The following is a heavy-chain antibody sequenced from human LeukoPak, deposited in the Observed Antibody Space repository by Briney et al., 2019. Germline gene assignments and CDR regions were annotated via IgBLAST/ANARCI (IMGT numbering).Heavy chain of an antibody. Sequence: GGSLRLSCAASGFTFSSYVIHWVRQPPGKGLGWVAAVSYDGSSKSYADSVKGRFAISRDNSKNTLYLQMNSLKTEDTAVYYCTTDPIYYDSSGYDYWGQGTLVTVSS. J-gene: IGHJ4*02. V-gene: IGHV3-30*09. CDR2: VSYDGSSK. D-gene: IGHD3-22*01. CDR1: GFTFSSYV. CDR3: TTDPIYYDSSGYDY.